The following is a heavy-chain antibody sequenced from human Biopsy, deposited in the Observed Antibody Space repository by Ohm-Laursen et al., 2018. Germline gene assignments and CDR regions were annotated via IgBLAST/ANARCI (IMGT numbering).Heavy chain of an antibody. Sequence: VKISCNASGGMFNSYTINWLRQAPGQGLQWMGGIMSLYNTTNYAQKFWDRITVTADKSTNPVYMTLSSLTSEDTAVYFCARGLGGYDYWYFDLWGRGTLVIVSS. CDR1: GGMFNSYT. CDR2: IMSLYNTT. CDR3: ARGLGGYDYWYFDL. V-gene: IGHV1-69*13. J-gene: IGHJ2*01. D-gene: IGHD5-12*01.